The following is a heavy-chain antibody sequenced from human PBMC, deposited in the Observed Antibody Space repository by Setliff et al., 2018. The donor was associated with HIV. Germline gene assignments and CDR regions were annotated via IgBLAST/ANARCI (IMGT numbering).Heavy chain of an antibody. J-gene: IGHJ6*02. CDR1: GYTFTSYY. D-gene: IGHD3-10*01. CDR3: ARGGYYSGSGMNYHYYGLDV. Sequence: ASVKVSCKASGYTFTSYYMHWVRQAPGQGLEWMGIINPSGGSTSYAQKFQGRVTMTRDTSTSTVYMELSSLRSEDTAVYYCARGGYYSGSGMNYHYYGLDVWGQGTTVTVSS. V-gene: IGHV1-46*01. CDR2: INPSGGST.